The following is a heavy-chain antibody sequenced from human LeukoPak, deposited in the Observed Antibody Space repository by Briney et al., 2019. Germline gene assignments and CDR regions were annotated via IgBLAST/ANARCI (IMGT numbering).Heavy chain of an antibody. CDR2: IKDDGSEK. J-gene: IGHJ4*02. V-gene: IGHV3-7*01. CDR1: GSTISSYW. Sequence: WRSLRLSCAASGSTISSYWMSWVRQAPGKGLEWVANIKDDGSEKRDVDSVKGRFTISRDNAKNSLYLQMNSLRVEDTAVYYCVRDKLVGPSRLDHWGQGTLVTVSS. CDR3: VRDKLVGPSRLDH. D-gene: IGHD1-26*01.